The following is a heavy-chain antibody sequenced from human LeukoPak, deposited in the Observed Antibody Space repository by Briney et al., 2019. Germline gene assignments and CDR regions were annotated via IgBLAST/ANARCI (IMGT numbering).Heavy chain of an antibody. D-gene: IGHD6-6*01. Sequence: GASVKVSCKASGGTFSSYAISWVRQAPGQGLEWMGGIIPIFGTANYTQKFQGRVTITADESTSTAYMELSSLRSEDTAVYYCARSSIAARRTFDYWGQGTLVTVSS. J-gene: IGHJ4*02. V-gene: IGHV1-69*13. CDR2: IIPIFGTA. CDR3: ARSSIAARRTFDY. CDR1: GGTFSSYA.